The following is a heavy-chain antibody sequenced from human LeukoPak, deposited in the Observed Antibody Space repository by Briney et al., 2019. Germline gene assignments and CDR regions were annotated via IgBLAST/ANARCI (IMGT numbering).Heavy chain of an antibody. J-gene: IGHJ4*02. Sequence: GESLRISCKGSGYSFTSYWIGWVRQMPGKGLEWMGIIYPGDSETRYSPSFQGQVTISVDKSISTAYLQWSSLKAPDTAMYYCARSPFRGVMVDYWGQGTLVTVSS. CDR2: IYPGDSET. D-gene: IGHD3-10*01. CDR3: ARSPFRGVMVDY. V-gene: IGHV5-51*01. CDR1: GYSFTSYW.